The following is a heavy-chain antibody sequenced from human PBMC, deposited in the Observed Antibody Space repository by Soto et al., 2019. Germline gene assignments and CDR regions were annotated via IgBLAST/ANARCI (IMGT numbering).Heavy chain of an antibody. Sequence: QVQLVESGGGVVQPGRSLRLSCAASGFTFSSYAMHWVRQAPGKGLEWVAVISYDGSNKYYADSVKGRFTISRDNSKNALYLQMNILRAEDTAVYYCARGDSSTWVMDVWGQGTTVTVSS. V-gene: IGHV3-30-3*01. D-gene: IGHD6-13*01. CDR2: ISYDGSNK. J-gene: IGHJ6*02. CDR1: GFTFSSYA. CDR3: ARGDSSTWVMDV.